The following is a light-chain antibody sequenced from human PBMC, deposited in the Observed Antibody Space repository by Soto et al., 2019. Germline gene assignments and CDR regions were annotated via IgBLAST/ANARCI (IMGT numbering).Light chain of an antibody. CDR1: SSNIGSNY. CDR2: RNN. Sequence: QSVLTQPPSASGTPGQRVTISCSGSSSNIGSNYVYWYQQLPGTAPKLLIYRNNQRPSGVPDRFSASKSGTSASLAISRLRSEDEADYYCAAWDDSLSGYVFGTGTKVTVL. J-gene: IGLJ1*01. V-gene: IGLV1-47*01. CDR3: AAWDDSLSGYV.